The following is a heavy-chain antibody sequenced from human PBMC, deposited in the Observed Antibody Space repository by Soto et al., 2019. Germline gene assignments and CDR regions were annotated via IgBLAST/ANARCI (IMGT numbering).Heavy chain of an antibody. J-gene: IGHJ4*02. CDR3: ARGGCSGGSCYRPFFSD. CDR2: INHSGST. V-gene: IGHV4-34*02. CDR1: GGSFSDYY. Sequence: QVQLQQWGAGLLKPSETLSLTCAVYGGSFSDYYWSWIRQPPGKGLEWIGEINHSGSTIYNPSLKSRVTMSVDTSKLQFSLNLTSVTAADTAVYYCARGGCSGGSCYRPFFSDWGQGTLVTVSS. D-gene: IGHD2-15*01.